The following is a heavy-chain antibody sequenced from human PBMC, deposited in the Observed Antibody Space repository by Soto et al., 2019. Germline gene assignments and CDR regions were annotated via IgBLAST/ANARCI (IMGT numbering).Heavy chain of an antibody. CDR3: AGGNIVATIRGGYYYYYGMDV. J-gene: IGHJ6*02. D-gene: IGHD5-12*01. CDR2: TYYSGST. CDR1: GGSISSSSYY. V-gene: IGHV4-39*01. Sequence: PSETLSLTCTVSGGSISSSSYYWGWIRQPPGKGLEWIGSTYYSGSTYYNPSLKSRVTISVDTSKNQFSLKLSSVTAADTAVYYCAGGNIVATIRGGYYYYYGMDVWGQGTTVTVSS.